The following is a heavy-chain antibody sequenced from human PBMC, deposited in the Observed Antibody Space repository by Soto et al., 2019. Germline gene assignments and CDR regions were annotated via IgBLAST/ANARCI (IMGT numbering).Heavy chain of an antibody. J-gene: IGHJ4*02. CDR1: GFSLTTSGVG. D-gene: IGHD3-3*01. CDR3: AHRILRTVFGLVSTTAIYFDF. CDR2: IYWDDDK. Sequence: QITLNESGPTVVKPAETLTLTCTFSGFSLTTSGVGVGWIRQSPGKAPEWLALIYWDDDKRYSASLKIRLTITKDTSNNQVVLTMASVDPADTATYYCAHRILRTVFGLVSTTAIYFDFWGQGTPFVVSS. V-gene: IGHV2-5*02.